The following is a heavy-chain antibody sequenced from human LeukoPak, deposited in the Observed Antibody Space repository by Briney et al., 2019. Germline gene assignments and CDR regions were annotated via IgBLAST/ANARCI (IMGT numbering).Heavy chain of an antibody. Sequence: GGSLRLSCAASGSTFSSYSMNWVRQAPGKGLEWVSYISTSGSYIYYSDSVKGRFTMSRDNAKNSLYLQMNGLRAEDTAVYYCARDARGHHAFDIWGQGTMVTVSS. CDR1: GSTFSSYS. CDR2: ISTSGSYI. J-gene: IGHJ3*02. V-gene: IGHV3-21*01. D-gene: IGHD3-16*01. CDR3: ARDARGHHAFDI.